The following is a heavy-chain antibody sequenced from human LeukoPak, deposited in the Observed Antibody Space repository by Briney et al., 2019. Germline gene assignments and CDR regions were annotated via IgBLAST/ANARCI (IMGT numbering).Heavy chain of an antibody. CDR1: GGSISSYY. CDR3: ARAYDGSYYYYYMDV. D-gene: IGHD3-10*01. J-gene: IGHJ6*03. Sequence: PSETLSLTCTVSGGSISSYYWSWIRQPPGKGLEWIGYIYYSGSTNYNPSLKSRVTISVDTSKNQFSLKLSSVTAADTAVYYCARAYDGSYYYYYMDVWGKGTTVTVSS. V-gene: IGHV4-59*01. CDR2: IYYSGST.